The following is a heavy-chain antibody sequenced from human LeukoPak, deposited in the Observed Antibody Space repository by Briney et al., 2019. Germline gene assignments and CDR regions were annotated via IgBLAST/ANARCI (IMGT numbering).Heavy chain of an antibody. Sequence: PGGSLSLSCAASGFTFSSYSLNWARQATGKGLEWVSSIISSNSYLYYADTVKGRFTISRDNAKNSLYLQMNSLRAEDTAVYYCAREPPRYSYGSYYFDYWGQGTLVTVSS. J-gene: IGHJ4*02. CDR2: IISSNSYL. V-gene: IGHV3-21*01. CDR3: AREPPRYSYGSYYFDY. CDR1: GFTFSSYS. D-gene: IGHD5-18*01.